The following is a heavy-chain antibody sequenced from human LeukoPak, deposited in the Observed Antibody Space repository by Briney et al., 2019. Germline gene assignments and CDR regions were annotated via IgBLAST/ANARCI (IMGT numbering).Heavy chain of an antibody. CDR3: ARGAGTYWYFDL. J-gene: IGHJ2*01. V-gene: IGHV1-2*04. CDR2: INPNSGDT. CDR1: GYTFTNYY. D-gene: IGHD3-10*01. Sequence: ASVKVSCKASGYTFTNYYIHWVRRAPGQGLEWMGWINPNSGDTNYAQKFQGWVTMTRDTSISTACMELSRLRSDDTAVYYCARGAGTYWYFDLWGRGTLVTVSS.